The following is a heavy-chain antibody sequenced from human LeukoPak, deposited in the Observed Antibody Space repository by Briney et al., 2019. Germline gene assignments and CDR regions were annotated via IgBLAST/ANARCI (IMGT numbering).Heavy chain of an antibody. CDR2: IYYSGST. Sequence: SETLSLTCTVSGGSISSGGYYWSWIRQHPGKGREWIGYIYYSGSTYYNPSLKSRVTISVDTSKNQFSLKLSSVTAADTAVYYCARARAGGYSYVGWFDPWGQGTLVTVSS. V-gene: IGHV4-31*03. D-gene: IGHD5-18*01. CDR1: GGSISSGGYY. J-gene: IGHJ5*02. CDR3: ARARAGGYSYVGWFDP.